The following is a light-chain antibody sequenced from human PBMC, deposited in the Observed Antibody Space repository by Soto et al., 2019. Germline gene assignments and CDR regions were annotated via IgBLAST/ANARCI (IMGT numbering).Light chain of an antibody. V-gene: IGKV3-20*01. J-gene: IGKJ1*01. Sequence: EIVLTQSPGTLSLSPGERATLSCRASQSVSSSYLAWYQQKVGQAPRLRISGASRRATGIPDRFSGSGSGTDFTLTISRLEPEDFAVYYCQQYGNSPRTFGQGTKVEIK. CDR1: QSVSSSY. CDR3: QQYGNSPRT. CDR2: GAS.